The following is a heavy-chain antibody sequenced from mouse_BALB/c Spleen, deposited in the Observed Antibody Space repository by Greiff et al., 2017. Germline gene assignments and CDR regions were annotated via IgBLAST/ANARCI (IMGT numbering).Heavy chain of an antibody. CDR1: GYTFPDYA. CDR2: ISTYYGDA. D-gene: IGHD1-1*01. V-gene: IGHV1S137*01. Sequence: VQLQQSGAELVRPGVSVKISCKGSGYTFPDYAMHWVKQSHAKSLEWIGVISTYYGDASYNQKFKGKATMTVDKSSSTAYMELARLTSEDSAIYYCARGVATDYAMDYWGQGTSVTVSS. J-gene: IGHJ4*01. CDR3: ARGVATDYAMDY.